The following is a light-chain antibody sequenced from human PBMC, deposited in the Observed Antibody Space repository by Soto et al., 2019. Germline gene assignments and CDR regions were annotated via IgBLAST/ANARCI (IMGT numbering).Light chain of an antibody. V-gene: IGKV1-9*01. CDR1: QGISSY. J-gene: IGKJ4*01. Sequence: IQLTQSPSSLSASVGDRVTITCRASQGISSYLAWYQQKPGRAPNLLIHAASTLQSGIRSRLSGSGSGTGFTFTISSLQPEDFASYYCQHLISHPPSLPFGGGTKVEIK. CDR2: AAS. CDR3: QHLISHPPSLP.